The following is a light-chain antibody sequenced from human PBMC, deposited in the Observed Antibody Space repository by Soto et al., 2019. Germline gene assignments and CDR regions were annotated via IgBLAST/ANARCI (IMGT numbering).Light chain of an antibody. CDR3: QSYDSGNVI. V-gene: IGLV1-40*01. Sequence: QSVLTQPPSVSAAPGQRVTISCTGGSSNIGSGYDVNWYQHVPGTAPKLLIYRNTNRPSGIPGRFSGSKSGTSASLAITGLQAEEDADYYCQSYDSGNVIFGGGTKLTVL. CDR2: RNT. CDR1: SSNIGSGYD. J-gene: IGLJ2*01.